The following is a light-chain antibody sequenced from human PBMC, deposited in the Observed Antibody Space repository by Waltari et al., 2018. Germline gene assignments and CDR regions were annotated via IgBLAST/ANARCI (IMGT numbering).Light chain of an antibody. CDR2: DAS. V-gene: IGLV2-14*03. J-gene: IGLJ2*01. CDR1: SSDVGAYNY. Sequence: QSALTQPASVSASPGPSITISCTGSSSDVGAYNYVSWYQHHPGKAPRLIIYDASKRPSGVSDRFSGSKSGFTASLTISGLQAEDEADYYCSSYTTDNTGVFGGGTKLTVL. CDR3: SSYTTDNTGV.